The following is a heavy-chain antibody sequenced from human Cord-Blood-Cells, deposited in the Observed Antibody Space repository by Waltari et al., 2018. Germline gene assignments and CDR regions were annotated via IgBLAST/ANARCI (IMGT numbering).Heavy chain of an antibody. D-gene: IGHD6-19*01. Sequence: SGPGLVKPSETLSLTCTVSGGSISSSSYYWGWIRQPPGKGLEWIGSIYYSGSTYYNPSLKSRVTISVDTSKNQFSLKLSSVTAADTAVYYCATYSSGWYFDYWGQGTLVTVSS. CDR2: IYYSGST. CDR1: GGSISSSSYY. CDR3: ATYSSGWYFDY. V-gene: IGHV4-39*07. J-gene: IGHJ4*02.